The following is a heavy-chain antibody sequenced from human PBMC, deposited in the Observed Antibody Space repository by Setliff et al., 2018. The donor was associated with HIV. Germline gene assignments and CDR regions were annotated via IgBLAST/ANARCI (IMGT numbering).Heavy chain of an antibody. CDR1: GGSISSGNYY. V-gene: IGHV4-39*01. J-gene: IGHJ4*02. D-gene: IGHD3-3*01. CDR3: ARMRRTFYYFDY. Sequence: SETLSLTCTVSGGSISSGNYYLSWIRQPAGKGLGWIGNIYYSGSTSYNPSLKSRVTTSVDTSKNQFSLKLSSVTAADTAVYYCARMRRTFYYFDYWGQGTRVTVSS. CDR2: IYYSGST.